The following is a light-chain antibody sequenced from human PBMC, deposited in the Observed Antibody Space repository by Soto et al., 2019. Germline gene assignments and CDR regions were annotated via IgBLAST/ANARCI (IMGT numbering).Light chain of an antibody. CDR3: TSYAGSNIWV. V-gene: IGLV2-8*01. Sequence: QSALTQPPSASGSPGQSVTISCTGTSSDVGAYKYVSWYQQYPGKAPKLMIYEVSKRPSGVPDRLSGSKSGNTASLTVSGLQAEDEADYYCTSYAGSNIWVFGRGTKLTVL. J-gene: IGLJ3*02. CDR1: SSDVGAYKY. CDR2: EVS.